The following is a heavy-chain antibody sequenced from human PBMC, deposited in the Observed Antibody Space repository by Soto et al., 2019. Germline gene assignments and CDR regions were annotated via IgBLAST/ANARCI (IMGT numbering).Heavy chain of an antibody. CDR1: GGTFSSYT. CDR3: ARGKRWLQLHWFDP. J-gene: IGHJ5*02. Sequence: QVQLVQSGAEVKKPGSSVKVSCKASGGTFSSYTISWVRQAPGQGLEWMGRIIPILGNTNYAQKLQGRVTMTTDTSTSTAYMELRSLRSDDTAVYYCARGKRWLQLHWFDPWGQGTLVTVSS. CDR2: IIPILGNT. D-gene: IGHD5-12*01. V-gene: IGHV1-69*08.